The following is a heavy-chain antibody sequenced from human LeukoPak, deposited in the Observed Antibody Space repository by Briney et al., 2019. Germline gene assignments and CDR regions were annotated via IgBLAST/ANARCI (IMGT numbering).Heavy chain of an antibody. CDR3: ARRMGEVDAFDI. V-gene: IGHV1-69*04. D-gene: IGHD3-16*01. J-gene: IGHJ3*02. CDR1: GGTFSSYA. CDR2: IIPILGIA. Sequence: GASVKVSCKASGGTFSSYAISWVRQAPGQGLEWMGRIIPILGIANYAQKFQGRVTITADKSTSTAYMELSSLRSEDTAVYYCARRMGEVDAFDIWGQGTMVTVSS.